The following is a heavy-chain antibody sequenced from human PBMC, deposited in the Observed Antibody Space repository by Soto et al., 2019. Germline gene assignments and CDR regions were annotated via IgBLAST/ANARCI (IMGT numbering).Heavy chain of an antibody. CDR2: TYYRSKWYT. D-gene: IGHD5-12*01. CDR1: GDSLSSNIAA. Sequence: SQTLSLTCAISGDSLSSNIAAWNWVRQSPSRGLEWLGRTYYRSKWYTDYAVSVKSRITINPDTSNNHFSLQLNSVTPEDTAVYYSATDHLVQHLATSHTHLDIWGQGTMVTVSS. V-gene: IGHV6-1*01. CDR3: ATDHLVQHLATSHTHLDI. J-gene: IGHJ3*02.